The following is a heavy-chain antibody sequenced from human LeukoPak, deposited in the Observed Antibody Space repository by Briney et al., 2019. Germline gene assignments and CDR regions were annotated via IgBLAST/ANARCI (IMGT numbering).Heavy chain of an antibody. D-gene: IGHD3-22*01. CDR3: ARDNYDTGGYYFD. J-gene: IGHJ4*02. Sequence: GGSLRLSCAASGFPISTNYMNWVRQAPGKGLDWVSYISSGGDTTYYADSVKGRFTISRDNAKNSLYLQMNSLRAEDTAVYYCARDNYDTGGYYFDWGQGTLVTVSS. V-gene: IGHV3-48*03. CDR2: ISSGGDTT. CDR1: GFPISTNY.